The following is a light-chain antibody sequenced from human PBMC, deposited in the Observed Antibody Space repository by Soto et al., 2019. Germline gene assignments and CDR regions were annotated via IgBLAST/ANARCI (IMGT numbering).Light chain of an antibody. CDR1: SSDVGGSND. V-gene: IGLV2-14*01. CDR3: RSYTSSSTHVV. CDR2: DVS. J-gene: IGLJ2*01. Sequence: QSALTQPASVSGSPGQSITISCTGTSSDVGGSNDVSWYQQHPGTAPKFLIYDVSNRPSGVPNRFSGSKSGNSASLTISGLQAEDEADYYCRSYTSSSTHVVFGGGTQLTVL.